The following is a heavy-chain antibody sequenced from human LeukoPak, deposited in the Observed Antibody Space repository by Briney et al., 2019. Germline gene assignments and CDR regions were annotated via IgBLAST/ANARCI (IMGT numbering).Heavy chain of an antibody. D-gene: IGHD5-18*01. CDR1: GVTFSSYA. CDR3: ARSWGRLQLWLGAFDI. CDR2: ISDDGGDT. V-gene: IGHV3-30*04. Sequence: GGSLRLSCADSGVTFSSYAMHWGRQGPGKGLEWGAVISDDGGDTYYADSVKGGFTISRDNSKNTLYMQMNSQREEDTAVYYCARSWGRLQLWLGAFDIWGQGTMVTVSS. J-gene: IGHJ3*02.